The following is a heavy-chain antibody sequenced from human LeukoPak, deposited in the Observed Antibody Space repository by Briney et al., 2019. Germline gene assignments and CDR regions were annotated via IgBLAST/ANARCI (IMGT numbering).Heavy chain of an antibody. CDR1: GSTFTSHW. D-gene: IGHD3-22*01. Sequence: GASLQISGQCSGSTFTSHWIAWARPVPGKGMEWRGIIYSGGCESRYSPTLQGQVTISADKSISTAYLQWSSLKASDTAMYYCARRYYYDSSGYYLAHDAFDIWGQGTMVTVSS. CDR2: IYSGGCES. J-gene: IGHJ3*02. V-gene: IGHV5-51*01. CDR3: ARRYYYDSSGYYLAHDAFDI.